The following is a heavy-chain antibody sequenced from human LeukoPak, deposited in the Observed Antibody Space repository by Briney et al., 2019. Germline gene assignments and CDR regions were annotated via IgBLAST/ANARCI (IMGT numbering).Heavy chain of an antibody. J-gene: IGHJ4*02. Sequence: KTSETLSLTCTVSGGSVSGYYWSWIRHPPGGGLEWIGYIYHTGHTHYNASLKGRVTMSMDTSQSQISLRMSSMTAADTAVYYCTRHPFMSPFDYWDQGTLVTVSS. CDR2: IYHTGHT. D-gene: IGHD3-10*02. V-gene: IGHV4-59*08. CDR3: TRHPFMSPFDY. CDR1: GGSVSGYY.